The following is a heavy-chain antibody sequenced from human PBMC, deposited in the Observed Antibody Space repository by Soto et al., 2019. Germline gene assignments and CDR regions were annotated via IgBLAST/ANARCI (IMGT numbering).Heavy chain of an antibody. Sequence: ASVKVSCKASGYTFTSYAMNWVRQAPGQGLEWMGWINTNTGNPTFAHGFTGRFVFSLDTSVSTAYLQICSLKAEDTAVYYCARGDCSGGSCLAEYFQHWGQGTLVTVSS. CDR2: INTNTGNP. CDR3: ARGDCSGGSCLAEYFQH. V-gene: IGHV7-4-1*01. D-gene: IGHD2-15*01. CDR1: GYTFTSYA. J-gene: IGHJ1*01.